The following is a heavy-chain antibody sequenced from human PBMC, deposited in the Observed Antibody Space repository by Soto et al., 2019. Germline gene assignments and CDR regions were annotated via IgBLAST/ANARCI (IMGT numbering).Heavy chain of an antibody. Sequence: SETLSLTCTVSCGSISSYYWSWIRQPPGKGLEWIGYIYYSGSTNYNPSLKSRVTISVDTSKNQFSLKLSSVTAADTAVYYCARYSSSSAAFDIWGQGTMVTVSS. V-gene: IGHV4-59*01. CDR3: ARYSSSSAAFDI. D-gene: IGHD6-6*01. CDR2: IYYSGST. J-gene: IGHJ3*02. CDR1: CGSISSYY.